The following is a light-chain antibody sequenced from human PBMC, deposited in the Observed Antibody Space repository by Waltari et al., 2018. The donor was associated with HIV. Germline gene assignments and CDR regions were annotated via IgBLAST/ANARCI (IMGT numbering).Light chain of an antibody. J-gene: IGLJ2*01. CDR1: SSDVGGYAY. Sequence: QSALTQPASVSGSPGQSLTISCTGTSSDVGGYAYVSCYQQHPGKAPKLIIYDVTNRPSGVSNRFSGSKSGNTASLTISGLQAEDEADYYCSSYTTSSTVVFGGGTKLTVL. CDR3: SSYTTSSTVV. V-gene: IGLV2-14*01. CDR2: DVT.